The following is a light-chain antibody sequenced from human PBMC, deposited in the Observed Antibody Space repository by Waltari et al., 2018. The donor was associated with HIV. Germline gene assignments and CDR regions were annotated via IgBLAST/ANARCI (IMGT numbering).Light chain of an antibody. Sequence: QSALPQPASVSGSPGLSITISCTGTPSDVRGYNLVSWYQQHPGKAPKPMIYDVSKRPSGVSNRFSGSKSGNTASLTISGLQAEDEADYYCCAYAGSTTYVIFGGGTKLTVL. V-gene: IGLV2-23*02. CDR2: DVS. CDR1: PSDVRGYNL. J-gene: IGLJ2*01. CDR3: CAYAGSTTYVI.